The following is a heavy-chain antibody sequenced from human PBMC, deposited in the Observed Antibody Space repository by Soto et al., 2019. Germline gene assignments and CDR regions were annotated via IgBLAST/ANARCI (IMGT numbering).Heavy chain of an antibody. CDR3: ARNRPHSPYYGMDV. CDR1: GFTFSSYD. Sequence: TVGSLRLSCAASGFTFSSYDMHWVRQATGKGLEWVSAIGTAGDTYYPGSVKGRFTISRENAKNSLYLQMNSLRAGDTAVYYCARNRPHSPYYGMDVWGQGTTVTVSS. V-gene: IGHV3-13*01. J-gene: IGHJ6*02. CDR2: IGTAGDT. D-gene: IGHD2-21*01.